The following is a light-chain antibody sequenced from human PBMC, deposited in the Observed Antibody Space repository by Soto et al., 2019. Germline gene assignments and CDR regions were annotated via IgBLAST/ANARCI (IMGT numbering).Light chain of an antibody. V-gene: IGKV3-15*01. CDR1: QSVSSD. CDR2: GAS. Sequence: ETVMTQSPDTLSVSPGERATLSCRASQSVSSDLAWYHQKPGQAPRLLIYGASTRATGIPARFSGSGSGTEFTLTINSLQSEDFAVYYCQQYNNWPRTFGQGTKVEIK. J-gene: IGKJ1*01. CDR3: QQYNNWPRT.